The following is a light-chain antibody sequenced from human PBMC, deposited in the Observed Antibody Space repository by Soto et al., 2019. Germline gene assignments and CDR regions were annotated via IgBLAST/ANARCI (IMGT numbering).Light chain of an antibody. V-gene: IGKV4-1*01. CDR2: LAS. CDR3: QQYYSTPWT. Sequence: DIVMTQSPDSLAVSLGERATMNCKSSQSVLYSSNNKNYLAWYQQRPGQPPKLLIYLASTRESGVPDRFSGSGSGTDFTLTISSLQAEDVAVYYCQQYYSTPWTFGQGTKVEIK. CDR1: QSVLYSSNNKNY. J-gene: IGKJ1*01.